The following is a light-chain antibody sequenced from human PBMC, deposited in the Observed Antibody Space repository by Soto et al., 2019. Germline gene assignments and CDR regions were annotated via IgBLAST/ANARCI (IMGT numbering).Light chain of an antibody. V-gene: IGKV3-20*01. CDR2: GAS. CDR3: QQYGSSPT. Sequence: EIVLTQSPGTLSLSPGERATLSCRASQSVSSSYFAWYQQKPGQAPRLLIYGASSRATGIPDRFSGSGSGTDFTLTISRPEPEDFAVYYCQQYGSSPTFGQWTKVEIK. J-gene: IGKJ1*01. CDR1: QSVSSSY.